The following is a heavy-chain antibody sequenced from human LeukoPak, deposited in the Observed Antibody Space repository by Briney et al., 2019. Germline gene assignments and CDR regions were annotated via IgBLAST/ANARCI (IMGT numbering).Heavy chain of an antibody. CDR2: ISRSGGST. V-gene: IGHV3-23*01. D-gene: IGHD2-2*02. J-gene: IGHJ4*02. Sequence: GGSLRLSCAASGFTFSSYAMSWVRQAPGKGLEWVSAISRSGGSTYYADSVKGRFTISRDNSKNTLYLQMNSLRAEDTAVYYCAKDIQIVVVPAAINYWGQGTLVTVSS. CDR3: AKDIQIVVVPAAINY. CDR1: GFTFSSYA.